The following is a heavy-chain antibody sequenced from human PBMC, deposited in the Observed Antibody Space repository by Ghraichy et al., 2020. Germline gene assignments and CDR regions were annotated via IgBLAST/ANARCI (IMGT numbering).Heavy chain of an antibody. Sequence: LSLTCAASGFSCDIYSMNWVRQAPGKGLEWVAYISSVSHMIYYADSVKGRFTVSRDNDKNSLVLEMNGLRAEDTAVYYCARADRSERPCSSATCYAGFYYGLDVWGPGTTVTVSS. CDR1: GFSCDIYS. J-gene: IGHJ6*02. V-gene: IGHV3-48*01. CDR3: ARADRSERPCSSATCYAGFYYGLDV. D-gene: IGHD2-2*01. CDR2: ISSVSHMI.